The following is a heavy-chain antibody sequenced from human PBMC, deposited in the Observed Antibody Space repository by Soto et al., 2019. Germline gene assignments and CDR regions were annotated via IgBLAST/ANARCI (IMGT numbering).Heavy chain of an antibody. CDR2: ISPSSGQI. Sequence: EVHLVESGGGLVKPGGSLRLSCAVSGFTFSSCTMNWVRQAPGKGLEWFPSISPSSGQIYYAASVKGRFTISRDNAKNSLFLQMNSLRGEDTAVYYCSGCSGGACHKNYGMDVWGQGTTVTVSS. D-gene: IGHD2-15*01. J-gene: IGHJ6*02. CDR3: SGCSGGACHKNYGMDV. V-gene: IGHV3-21*06. CDR1: GFTFSSCT.